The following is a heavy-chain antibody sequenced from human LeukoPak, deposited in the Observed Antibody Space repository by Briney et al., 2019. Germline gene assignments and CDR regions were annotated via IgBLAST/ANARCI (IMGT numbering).Heavy chain of an antibody. CDR2: ISKDGSIK. CDR3: VREQTIMAAAGLDY. Sequence: GGSLRLSCAASGFTFSSHAMHWVRQAPGKGLEWVGIISKDGSIKYYADSMKGRLTMSRDNSRNPLYLKMNSLRAEDTSIYYCVREQTIMAAAGLDYWGQGTLVTVSS. D-gene: IGHD6-13*01. J-gene: IGHJ4*02. V-gene: IGHV3-30*01. CDR1: GFTFSSHA.